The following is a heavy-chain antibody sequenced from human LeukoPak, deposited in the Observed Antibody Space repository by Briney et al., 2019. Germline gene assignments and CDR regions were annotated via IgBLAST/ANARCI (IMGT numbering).Heavy chain of an antibody. D-gene: IGHD1-26*01. J-gene: IGHJ4*02. CDR2: INGLESII. Sequence: GGSLRLSCTASGFTFNNSWMHWVRQGPGKGLVWVSRINGLESIITYAGSVKGRFTISRDNSKNTLYLQMNSLRAEDTALYYCAGGTHKWELTNRFDYWGQGTLVTVSS. CDR1: GFTFNNSW. CDR3: AGGTHKWELTNRFDY. V-gene: IGHV3-74*01.